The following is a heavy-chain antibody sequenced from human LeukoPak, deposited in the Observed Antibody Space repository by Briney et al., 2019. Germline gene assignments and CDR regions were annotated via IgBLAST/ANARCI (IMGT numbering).Heavy chain of an antibody. CDR2: IYFSGST. D-gene: IGHD2-2*01. V-gene: IGHV4-59*01. J-gene: IGHJ5*02. CDR1: GGSISSYY. Sequence: PSETRSLTCTVSGGSISSYYWSWIRQPPGKGLEWIGSIYFSGSTNYNPSLKSRVTISVDTSKKQFSLKLISLTAADTAKYYCARDYCSSTSCHAAKNWFDPWGQGTLVTVSS. CDR3: ARDYCSSTSCHAAKNWFDP.